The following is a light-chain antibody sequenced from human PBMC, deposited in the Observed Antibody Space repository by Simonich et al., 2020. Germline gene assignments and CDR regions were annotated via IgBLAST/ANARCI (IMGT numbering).Light chain of an antibody. J-gene: IGLJ2*01. Sequence: QSALTQPASVSGSPGQSIPISCTGTSSDVGSYNLVSWYKQHQGKAPKLMIYEGSKRPSGVSNRFSGSKSGNTASLTISGLQAEDEADYYCCSYAGSSTVVFGGGTKLTVL. CDR1: SSDVGSYNL. CDR3: CSYAGSSTVV. CDR2: EGS. V-gene: IGLV2-23*01.